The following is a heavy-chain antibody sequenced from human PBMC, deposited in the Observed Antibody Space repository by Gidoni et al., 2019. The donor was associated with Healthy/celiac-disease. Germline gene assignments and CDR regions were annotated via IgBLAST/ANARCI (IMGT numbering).Heavy chain of an antibody. D-gene: IGHD1-26*01. Sequence: QVQLVQSGAAVKKPGASVKVSCKVSGYTLTELSMHWVRQAPGKGREWMGGVDPEDGETIYEQKCQGRVTMTEDTSTDTAYMELSSLRSEDTAVYYCATAPHSGRHWFDPGGQGTLVTVSS. CDR3: ATAPHSGRHWFDP. CDR2: VDPEDGET. V-gene: IGHV1-24*01. J-gene: IGHJ5*02. CDR1: GYTLTELS.